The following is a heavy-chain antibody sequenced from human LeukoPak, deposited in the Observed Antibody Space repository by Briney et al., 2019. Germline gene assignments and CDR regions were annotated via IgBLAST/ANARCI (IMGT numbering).Heavy chain of an antibody. Sequence: GGSLRLSCAASGLAFGDHFLDWVRQAPGKGLEWVGRSRNKANSYTTEYAASVKGRFTISRDGSKNSVYLQMNSLKAEDTAMYHCARGGSDYSNYYFDYWGQGTLVTVSS. V-gene: IGHV3-72*01. J-gene: IGHJ4*02. CDR3: ARGGSDYSNYYFDY. D-gene: IGHD4-11*01. CDR2: SRNKANSYTT. CDR1: GLAFGDHF.